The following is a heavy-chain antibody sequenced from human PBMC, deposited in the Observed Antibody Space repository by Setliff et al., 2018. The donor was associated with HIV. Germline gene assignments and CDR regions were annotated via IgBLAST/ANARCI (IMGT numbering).Heavy chain of an antibody. J-gene: IGHJ6*03. CDR3: AKSGYCGSATCRYFYYYMDV. D-gene: IGHD2-2*01. Sequence: PGGSLRLSCVASGFVFYSFDMNWVRQTPEKGLEWVSTIYSDGNTYHADSVKGRFTLSRDNSENALFLQMNSLRPADTAVYYCAKSGYCGSATCRYFYYYMDVWGKGTTVTVSS. CDR1: GFVFYSFD. V-gene: IGHV3-66*02. CDR2: IYSDGNT.